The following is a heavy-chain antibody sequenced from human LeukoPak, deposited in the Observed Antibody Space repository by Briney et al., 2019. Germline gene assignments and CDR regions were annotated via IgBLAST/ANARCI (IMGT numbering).Heavy chain of an antibody. CDR3: ASLPKYGNALKAFDI. D-gene: IGHD6-6*01. CDR1: GGSFSSSSYY. V-gene: IGHV4-39*01. J-gene: IGHJ3*02. Sequence: SETLSLTCTVSGGSFSSSSYYWGWIRQPPGKGLEWIGSIYYSGSTYYNPSLKSRVTISVDTSKNQFSVKLNSVTAADTAVYYCASLPKYGNALKAFDIWGQGTWVAVSS. CDR2: IYYSGST.